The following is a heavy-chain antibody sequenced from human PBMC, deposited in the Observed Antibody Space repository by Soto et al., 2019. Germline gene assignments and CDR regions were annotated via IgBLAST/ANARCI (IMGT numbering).Heavy chain of an antibody. D-gene: IGHD3-22*01. Sequence: PSETLSLTCTVSGGSISSSSYYWVWIRQPPGKGLEWIGNIYYSGSTYYNPSLKSRVTISVDTSKNQFSLKLSSVTAADTAVYYCARTYDGSGPNSGGYGFDIWGQGTLVTVSS. CDR1: GGSISSSSYY. CDR2: IYYSGST. J-gene: IGHJ3*02. CDR3: ARTYDGSGPNSGGYGFDI. V-gene: IGHV4-39*01.